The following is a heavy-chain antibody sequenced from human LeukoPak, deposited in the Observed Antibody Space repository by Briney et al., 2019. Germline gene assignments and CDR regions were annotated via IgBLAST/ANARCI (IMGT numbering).Heavy chain of an antibody. CDR3: ARANWATSAFDN. Sequence: GLIYPGDSDTTYSPSFQGQVTISVDKSISTAFLQWSSLKASDTAMYYCARANWATSAFDNWGQGTLVTVSS. J-gene: IGHJ4*02. D-gene: IGHD7-27*01. V-gene: IGHV5-51*01. CDR2: IYPGDSDT.